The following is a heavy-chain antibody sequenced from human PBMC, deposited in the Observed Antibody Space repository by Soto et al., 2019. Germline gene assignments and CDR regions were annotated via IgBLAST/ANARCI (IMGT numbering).Heavy chain of an antibody. CDR1: GYSISSGYY. V-gene: IGHV4-38-2*01. CDR2: IYHSGST. CDR3: ARVPVTGISPDY. Sequence: SETLSLTCAVSGYSISSGYYWGWIRQPPGKGLEWIGSIYHSGSTYYNPSLKSRVTISVDTSKNQFSLKLSSVTAADTAVYYCARVPVTGISPDYWGQGTLVTVSS. J-gene: IGHJ4*02. D-gene: IGHD1-20*01.